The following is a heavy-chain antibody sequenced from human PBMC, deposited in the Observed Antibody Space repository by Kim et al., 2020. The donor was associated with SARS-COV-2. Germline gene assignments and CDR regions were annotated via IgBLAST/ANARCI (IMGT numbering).Heavy chain of an antibody. CDR3: ATFTAMGRYYFDY. CDR1: GGSFSGYY. D-gene: IGHD5-18*01. J-gene: IGHJ4*01. Sequence: SETLSLTCAVDGGSFSGYYWSWIRQPPGKGLEWIGEINHSGSTNYNPSLTRRITISVDTSKNQFSLKLSSVTAADTAVYYCATFTAMGRYYFDYWGQGTLVTVSS. CDR2: INHSGST. V-gene: IGHV4-34*01.